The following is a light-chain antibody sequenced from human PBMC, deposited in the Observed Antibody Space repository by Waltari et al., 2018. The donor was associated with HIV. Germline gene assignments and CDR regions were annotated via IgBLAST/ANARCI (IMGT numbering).Light chain of an antibody. CDR1: SSNFPPTT. V-gene: IGLV1-44*01. Sequence: QSVLTQPPSASGTPGPRVPLSCSGTSSNFPPTTVIWYQQLPGAAPKLLLYGHHQRPSGVPDRFSGSKSATSASLVISDLHSDDEGTYYCEAWDDSVTGPVFGGGTKLTVL. CDR2: GHH. CDR3: EAWDDSVTGPV. J-gene: IGLJ3*02.